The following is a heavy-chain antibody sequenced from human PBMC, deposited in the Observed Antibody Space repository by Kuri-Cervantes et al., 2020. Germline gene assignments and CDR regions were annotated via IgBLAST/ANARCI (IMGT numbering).Heavy chain of an antibody. CDR1: GFTFSSYA. CDR3: ARGGAAAGILSGLYPYYFDY. CDR2: ISYDGSNK. V-gene: IGHV3-30-3*01. Sequence: GGSLRLSCAASGFTFSSYAMHWVRQAPGKGLEWVAVISYDGSNKYYADSVKGRFTISRDNSKNTLYLQMNSLRAEDTAVYYCARGGAAAGILSGLYPYYFDYWGQGTLVTVSS. J-gene: IGHJ4*02. D-gene: IGHD6-13*01.